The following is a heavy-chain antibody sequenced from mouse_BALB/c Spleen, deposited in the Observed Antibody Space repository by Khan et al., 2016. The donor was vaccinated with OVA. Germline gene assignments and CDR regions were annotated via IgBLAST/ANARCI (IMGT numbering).Heavy chain of an antibody. CDR1: GYTSKNYG. J-gene: IGHJ4*01. D-gene: IGHD2-10*01. V-gene: IGHV9-3-1*01. CDR2: INTYTGEP. CDR3: ARPPYFSYVMVY. Sequence: QIQLVQSGPELKKPGETVKISCKASGYTSKNYGMNWVKQAPGKSLKWMGLINTYTGEPTYADDFKGRFAFSLETSASTAYLQINNLKNEDTATXFCARPPYFSYVMVYWGQGTSVTVSS.